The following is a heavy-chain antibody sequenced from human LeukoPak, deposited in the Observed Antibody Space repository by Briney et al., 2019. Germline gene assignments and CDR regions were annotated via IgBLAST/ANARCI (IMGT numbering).Heavy chain of an antibody. Sequence: GKSLRLSCAASGFTFSSYSMNWVRQAPGKGLEWVSSISSSSSYIYYADSVKGRFTISRDNAKNSLYLQMNSLRAEDTAVYYCARDRAITYYDILTGEPDAFDIWGQGTMVTVSS. CDR2: ISSSSSYI. V-gene: IGHV3-21*01. J-gene: IGHJ3*02. CDR3: ARDRAITYYDILTGEPDAFDI. CDR1: GFTFSSYS. D-gene: IGHD3-9*01.